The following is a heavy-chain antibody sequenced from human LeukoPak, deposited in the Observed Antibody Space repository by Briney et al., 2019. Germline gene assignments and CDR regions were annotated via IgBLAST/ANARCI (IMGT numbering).Heavy chain of an antibody. CDR3: ASKGSSVAVGRVGYYYYYMDV. D-gene: IGHD2-21*01. CDR1: GGSISSSSYY. V-gene: IGHV4-39*01. Sequence: SETLSLTCTVSGGSISSSSYYWGWIRQPPGKGLEWIGSIYYSGSTYYNTSLKSRVTISVYTSKDQFSLKLSSVTAADTAVYYCASKGSSVAVGRVGYYYYYMDVWGKGTTVTVSS. CDR2: IYYSGST. J-gene: IGHJ6*03.